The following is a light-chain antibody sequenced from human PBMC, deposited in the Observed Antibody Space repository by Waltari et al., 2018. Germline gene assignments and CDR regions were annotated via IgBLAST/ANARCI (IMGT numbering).Light chain of an antibody. CDR1: QSISSW. CDR2: KAC. J-gene: IGKJ1*01. V-gene: IGKV1-5*03. Sequence: DIQMTQSPSTLSASVGDRVTITGRASQSISSWLDWYQQKPGKAPKLLTYKACSLESGVPSRFSGSGSGTEFTLTISSLQPDDFATYYCQQYNSYPRTFGQATKVEIK. CDR3: QQYNSYPRT.